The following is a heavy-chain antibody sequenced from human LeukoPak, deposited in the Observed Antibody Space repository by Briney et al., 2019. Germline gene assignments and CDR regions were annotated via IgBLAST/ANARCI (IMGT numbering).Heavy chain of an antibody. D-gene: IGHD5-12*01. V-gene: IGHV3-21*01. CDR2: ISSSSSYI. J-gene: IGHJ4*02. CDR3: ARDPGRFLYSGYEDR. Sequence: GGSLRLSCAASGFTFSSYSMNWVRQAPGKGLEWVSSISSSSSYIYYADSVKGRFTISRDNAKNSLYLQMNSLRAEDTAVYYCARDPGRFLYSGYEDRRGQGTLVTVSS. CDR1: GFTFSSYS.